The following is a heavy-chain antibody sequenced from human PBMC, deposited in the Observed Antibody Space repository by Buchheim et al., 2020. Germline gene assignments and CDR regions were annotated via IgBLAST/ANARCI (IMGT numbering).Heavy chain of an antibody. CDR2: INHSGST. CDR3: ARAQRGGQNEYYYYYYGMDV. J-gene: IGHJ6*02. CDR1: GGSFSGYY. Sequence: QVQLQQWGAGLLKPSETLSLTCAVYGGSFSGYYWSWIRQPPGKGLEWIGEINHSGSTSYNPSLKSRVTISVDTSKNQFSLKLSSVTAADTAVYYCARAQRGGQNEYYYYYYGMDVWGQGTT. D-gene: IGHD3-16*01. V-gene: IGHV4-34*01.